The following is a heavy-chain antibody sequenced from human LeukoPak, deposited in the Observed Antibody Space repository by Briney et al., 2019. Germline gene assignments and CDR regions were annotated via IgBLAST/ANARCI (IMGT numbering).Heavy chain of an antibody. D-gene: IGHD3-22*01. CDR2: ISPYNGDT. Sequence: ASVKVSCKASGYTLNTYGITWVRQAPGQGLEWMGWISPYNGDTHYAQKFQDRVTMTTDTSTSTAYMDLRSLGFDDTAVYYCARDKAFLGYYDTSGYFQQWFDSWGQGTLVTVSS. V-gene: IGHV1-18*04. CDR1: GYTLNTYG. CDR3: ARDKAFLGYYDTSGYFQQWFDS. J-gene: IGHJ5*01.